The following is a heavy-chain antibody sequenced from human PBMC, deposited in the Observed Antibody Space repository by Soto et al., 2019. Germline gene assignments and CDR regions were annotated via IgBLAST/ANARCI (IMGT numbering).Heavy chain of an antibody. J-gene: IGHJ3*02. CDR3: ARGGVLTRYDAFDI. Sequence: GGSLRLSCAASGFTFSSYSMNWVRQAPGKGLEWVSSISSSSSYIYYADSVKGRFTISRDNAKNSLYLQMNGLRAEDTAVYYCARGGVLTRYDAFDIWGQGTMVTVSS. CDR2: ISSSSSYI. V-gene: IGHV3-21*01. CDR1: GFTFSSYS. D-gene: IGHD2-8*02.